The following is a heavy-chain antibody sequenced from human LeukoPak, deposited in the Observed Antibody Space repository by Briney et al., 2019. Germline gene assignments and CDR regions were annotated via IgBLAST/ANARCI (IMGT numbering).Heavy chain of an antibody. J-gene: IGHJ4*02. CDR2: LYYSGNT. Sequence: PSETLSLTCTVSGGSISSSRYYGGWIRQPPGKGLEWIGSLYYSGNTYYNPSLKSRVTISVDTSKNQFSLKLSSVTAADTAVYYCARGLVATMVLDYWGQGTLVTVSS. CDR3: ARGLVATMVLDY. CDR1: GGSISSSRYY. V-gene: IGHV4-39*07. D-gene: IGHD1-26*01.